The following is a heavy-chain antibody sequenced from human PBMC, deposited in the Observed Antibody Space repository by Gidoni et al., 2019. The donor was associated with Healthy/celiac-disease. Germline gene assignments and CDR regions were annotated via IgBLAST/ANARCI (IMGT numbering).Heavy chain of an antibody. J-gene: IGHJ4*02. CDR2: INHSGST. V-gene: IGHV4-34*01. Sequence: QVQLQQWCAGLLKPSETLSLTCAVYGGSFSGYYWSWIRQPPGKGLEWIGEINHSGSTNYNPSLKSRVTISVDTSKNQFSLKLSSVTAADTAVYYCARGRYSSSWYHYWGQGTLVTVSS. CDR3: ARGRYSSSWYHY. CDR1: GGSFSGYY. D-gene: IGHD6-13*01.